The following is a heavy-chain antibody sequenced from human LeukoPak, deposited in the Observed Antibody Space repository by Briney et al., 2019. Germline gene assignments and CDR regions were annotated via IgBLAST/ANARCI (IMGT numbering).Heavy chain of an antibody. CDR1: GFTVSTSY. CDR2: LFRDDTT. J-gene: IGHJ4*02. V-gene: IGHV3-53*01. Sequence: PGGSLRLSCAASGFTVSTSYMSWVRQAPGKGLEWVSVLFRDDTTYYADSVKGRFTISRDNSKNTLYLQMNSLRAEDTAVYYCARAAYDSGSYIVNHDYWGQGSLVTASS. CDR3: ARAAYDSGSYIVNHDY. D-gene: IGHD3-16*02.